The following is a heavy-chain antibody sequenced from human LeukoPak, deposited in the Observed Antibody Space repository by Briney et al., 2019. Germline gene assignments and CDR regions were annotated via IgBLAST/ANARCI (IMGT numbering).Heavy chain of an antibody. Sequence: GGSLRLSCAASGLTFSRYWMTWFRQAPGKGLEWVANIKQDGSEEYYVDSVKGRFTISRDNADRSLYPQMTSLRVEDTAVYFCASRYCTGVNCFAASYMCMDVWGKGTTVTVSS. CDR3: ASRYCTGVNCFAASYMCMDV. J-gene: IGHJ6*03. V-gene: IGHV3-7*01. D-gene: IGHD2-8*02. CDR1: GLTFSRYW. CDR2: IKQDGSEE.